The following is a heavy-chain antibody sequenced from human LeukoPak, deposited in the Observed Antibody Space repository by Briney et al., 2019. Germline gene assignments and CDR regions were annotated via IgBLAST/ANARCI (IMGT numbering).Heavy chain of an antibody. CDR3: ARENLFPDYDFWSGPPMYYFDY. Sequence: SETLSLTCTVSGGSISSYYWSWIRQPPGKVLEWIGYIYYSGGTNYNPSLKSRVTISVDTSKNQFSLKLSSVTAADTAVYYCARENLFPDYDFWSGPPMYYFDYWGQGTLVTVSS. CDR1: GGSISSYY. V-gene: IGHV4-59*01. D-gene: IGHD3-3*01. CDR2: IYYSGGT. J-gene: IGHJ4*02.